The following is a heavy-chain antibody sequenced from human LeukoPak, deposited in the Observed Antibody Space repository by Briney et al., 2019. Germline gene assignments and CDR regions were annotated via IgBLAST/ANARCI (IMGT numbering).Heavy chain of an antibody. CDR2: IIPILGLA. CDR3: GVAAGYYFDY. J-gene: IGHJ4*02. Sequence: ASVKVSCKASGGTFSSYAISWVRQAPGQGLEWMGRIIPILGLANYAQKFQGRVTITADKSTSTAYMELSSLRSEDTAVYYCGVAAGYYFDYWGQGTLVTVSS. CDR1: GGTFSSYA. V-gene: IGHV1-69*04. D-gene: IGHD2-21*01.